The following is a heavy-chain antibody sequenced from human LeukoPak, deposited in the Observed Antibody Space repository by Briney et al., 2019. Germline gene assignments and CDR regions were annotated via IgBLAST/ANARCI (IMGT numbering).Heavy chain of an antibody. CDR1: GGTFSSYA. D-gene: IGHD2-21*02. J-gene: IGHJ6*03. CDR2: IIPIFGTA. CDR3: ARGHTDCGGDCYSGAKGYYYYVDV. Sequence: EASVKVSCKASGGTFSSYAISWVRPAPGQGLEWMGGIIPIFGTANYAQKFQGRVTITMDESTSTAYMELSSLGSEDTAVYYCARGHTDCGGDCYSGAKGYYYYVDVWGKGTTVTVSS. V-gene: IGHV1-69*05.